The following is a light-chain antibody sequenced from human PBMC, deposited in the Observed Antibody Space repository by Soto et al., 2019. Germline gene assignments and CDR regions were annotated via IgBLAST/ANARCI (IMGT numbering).Light chain of an antibody. CDR2: DVT. J-gene: IGLJ1*01. CDR3: NSYTSSSTDV. Sequence: QSALTQPASVSGSPGQSITIACTGTSSDVGGFNYVSWYQQHPGKAPKLMIYDVTNRPSGVSYRFSGSKSGNTASLTISGLHAEDEADYYCNSYTSSSTDVFGTGTKLTVL. CDR1: SSDVGGFNY. V-gene: IGLV2-14*03.